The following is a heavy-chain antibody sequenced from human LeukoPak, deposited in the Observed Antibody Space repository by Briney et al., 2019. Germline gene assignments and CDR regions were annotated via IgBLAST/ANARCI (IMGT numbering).Heavy chain of an antibody. CDR3: AKDGVILAPGIYWYMDV. D-gene: IGHD3-16*02. CDR2: ISYDGSNK. Sequence: GGSLRLSCAASGFTFSSYAMHWVRQAPGKGLEWVAVISYDGSNKYYADSVKGRFTISRDNSKNTLYLEMNSLRAEDTAVFYCAKDGVILAPGIYWYMDVWGRGTTVTVSS. J-gene: IGHJ6*03. CDR1: GFTFSSYA. V-gene: IGHV3-30-3*02.